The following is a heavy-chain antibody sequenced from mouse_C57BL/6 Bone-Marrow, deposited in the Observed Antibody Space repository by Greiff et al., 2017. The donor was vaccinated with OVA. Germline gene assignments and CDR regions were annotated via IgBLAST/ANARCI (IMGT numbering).Heavy chain of an antibody. CDR3: AREGLLRIDY. V-gene: IGHV3-6*01. D-gene: IGHD2-3*01. Sequence: DVHLVESGPGLVKPSQSLSLTCSVTGYSITSGYYWNWIRQFPGNKLEWMGYISYDGSNNYNPSLKNRISITRDTSKNQFFLKLNSVTTEDTATYYCAREGLLRIDYWGQGTTLTVSS. J-gene: IGHJ2*01. CDR2: ISYDGSN. CDR1: GYSITSGYY.